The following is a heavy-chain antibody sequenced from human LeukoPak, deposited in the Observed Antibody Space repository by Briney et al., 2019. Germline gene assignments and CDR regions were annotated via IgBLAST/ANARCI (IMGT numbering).Heavy chain of an antibody. CDR3: AREGNYYDSSGYRN. D-gene: IGHD3-22*01. CDR1: SGSISSYY. Sequence: SETLSLTCTVSSGSISSYYWSWIRQPPGKGLEWIGYIYYSGSTNYNPSLKSRVTISVDTSKNQFSLKLSSVTAADTAVYYCAREGNYYDSSGYRNWGQGTLVTVSS. CDR2: IYYSGST. J-gene: IGHJ4*02. V-gene: IGHV4-59*01.